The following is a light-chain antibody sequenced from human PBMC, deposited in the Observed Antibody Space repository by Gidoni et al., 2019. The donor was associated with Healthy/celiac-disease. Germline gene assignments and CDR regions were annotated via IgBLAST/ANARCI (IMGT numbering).Light chain of an antibody. Sequence: ETVLTQSPGTLSLSPGERATLSCRASQSVSSSYLAWYQQKPGQAPRLLIYGASSSATGIPDRFSGSGSGTDFTLTISRLEPEDFAVYYCQQYGSSLLYTFGQGTKLEIK. CDR2: GAS. V-gene: IGKV3-20*01. CDR1: QSVSSSY. J-gene: IGKJ2*01. CDR3: QQYGSSLLYT.